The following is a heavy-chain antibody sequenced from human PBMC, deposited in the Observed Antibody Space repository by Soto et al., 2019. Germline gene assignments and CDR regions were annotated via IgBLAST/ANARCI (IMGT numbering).Heavy chain of an antibody. J-gene: IGHJ6*02. CDR1: GDDFRSYG. V-gene: IGHV1-69*13. CDR2: IIPISGTT. Sequence: SVKVSCKASGDDFRSYGINWVRQAPGQGLEWMGGIIPISGTTNYAQTFQGRVAITADESTDTVYMELSRLRSEDTAVYFCARVRCFNGLCHTADYGMDVWGQGTTVTVSS. CDR3: ARVRCFNGLCHTADYGMDV. D-gene: IGHD2-8*01.